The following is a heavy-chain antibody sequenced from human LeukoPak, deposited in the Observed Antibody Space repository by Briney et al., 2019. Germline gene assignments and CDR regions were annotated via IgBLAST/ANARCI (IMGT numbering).Heavy chain of an antibody. Sequence: SETLSLTCAVYGGSFSGYYWSWIRQPPGKGLEWIGEINHSGSTNYNPSLKSRVTISVDTSKNQFSLKLSSVTAADTAVYYCAKDRGYYDSSPDAFDIWGQGTMVTVSS. V-gene: IGHV4-34*01. CDR3: AKDRGYYDSSPDAFDI. D-gene: IGHD3-22*01. CDR1: GGSFSGYY. J-gene: IGHJ3*02. CDR2: INHSGST.